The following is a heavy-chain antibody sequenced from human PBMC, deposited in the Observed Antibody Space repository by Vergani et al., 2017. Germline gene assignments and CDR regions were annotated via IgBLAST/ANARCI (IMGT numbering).Heavy chain of an antibody. CDR3: ARSGDSSGYDYWYFDL. Sequence: EVPLVQSGAEVKKPGATVKISCKVSGYTLTDYYMHWVQQAPGKGLEWMGLVDPEDGETIYAEKFQGRVTITADTSTDTAYMELGSLRSEDTAVYYCARSGDSSGYDYWYFDLWGRGTLVTVSS. J-gene: IGHJ2*01. V-gene: IGHV1-69-2*01. CDR2: VDPEDGET. D-gene: IGHD3-22*01. CDR1: GYTLTDYY.